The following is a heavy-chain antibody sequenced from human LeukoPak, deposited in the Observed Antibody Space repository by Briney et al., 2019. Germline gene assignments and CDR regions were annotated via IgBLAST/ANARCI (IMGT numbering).Heavy chain of an antibody. Sequence: GGAPRLSCAASGFSFNSHGMHWGRQAPDKGVGWGGVISDDGSKGYYADSVKGRFTISRDNSKNTLYLQMNSLTAEDTALYYCARDYYGSRSSDTGVEYWGQGTLVTVSS. D-gene: IGHD3-10*01. CDR2: ISDDGSKG. CDR1: GFSFNSHG. J-gene: IGHJ4*02. V-gene: IGHV3-30*03. CDR3: ARDYYGSRSSDTGVEY.